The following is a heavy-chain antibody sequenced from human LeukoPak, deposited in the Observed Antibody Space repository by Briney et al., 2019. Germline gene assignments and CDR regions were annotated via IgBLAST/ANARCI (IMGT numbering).Heavy chain of an antibody. Sequence: SVKVSCKASGGTFSSYAISWVRQAPGQGLEWMGGIIPIFGTANYAQKFQGRVTITADKFTSTAYTELSSLRSEDTAVYYCAGSSGWYPTYYFDYWGQGTLVTVSS. J-gene: IGHJ4*02. CDR3: AGSSGWYPTYYFDY. CDR1: GGTFSSYA. D-gene: IGHD6-19*01. CDR2: IIPIFGTA. V-gene: IGHV1-69*06.